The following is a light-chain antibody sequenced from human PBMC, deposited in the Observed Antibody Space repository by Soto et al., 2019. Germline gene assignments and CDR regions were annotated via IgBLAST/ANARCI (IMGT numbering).Light chain of an antibody. CDR1: SSDVVGYKY. Sequence: QSALSQPPSAAGSPGQSVTISCTGTSSDVVGYKYVSWYQQHPGKAPKIIIYEINIRSSGVPDRFWGSKSGNTASLTISGLQAEDEAEYYCCSYAGTYYVFGTVTKLTVL. J-gene: IGLJ1*01. CDR3: CSYAGTYYV. V-gene: IGLV2-8*01. CDR2: EIN.